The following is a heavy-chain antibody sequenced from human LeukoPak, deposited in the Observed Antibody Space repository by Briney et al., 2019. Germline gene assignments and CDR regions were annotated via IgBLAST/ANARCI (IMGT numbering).Heavy chain of an antibody. CDR1: GFTFSSYS. V-gene: IGHV3-48*04. Sequence: GGSLRLSCAASGFTFSSYSMNWVRQAPGKGLEWVSYISSSGSTIYYADSVKGRFTISRDNAKNSLYLQMNSLRAEDTAVYYCARDDGDGYNYDYWGQGTLVTVSS. CDR2: ISSSGSTI. J-gene: IGHJ4*02. CDR3: ARDDGDGYNYDY. D-gene: IGHD5-24*01.